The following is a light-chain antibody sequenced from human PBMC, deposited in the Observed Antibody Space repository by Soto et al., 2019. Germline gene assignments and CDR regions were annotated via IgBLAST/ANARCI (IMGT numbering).Light chain of an antibody. CDR3: CSSAGVAASYV. Sequence: QSALTQPASVSASPGQSITISCTGTSNDVGNYDLISWYQQHPGKAPQLMIYAVTKRPSGVPDRFSGSKSDNTASLTISGLLAVDEAAYYCCSSAGVAASYVFGNGTKVTVL. CDR2: AVT. V-gene: IGLV2-23*02. CDR1: SNDVGNYDL. J-gene: IGLJ1*01.